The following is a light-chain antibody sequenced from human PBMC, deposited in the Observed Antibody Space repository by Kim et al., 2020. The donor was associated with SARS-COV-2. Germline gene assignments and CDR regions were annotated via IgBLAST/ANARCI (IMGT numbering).Light chain of an antibody. J-gene: IGLJ3*02. CDR3: SSYTSSSTLWV. Sequence: QSALTQPASVSGSPGQSITISCTGTSSDVGGYNYVSWYQHHPGKAPKLMIYDVSKRPSGVSNRFSGSKSGNTASLTISGLQAEDEADYYCSSYTSSSTLWVFGGGTQLTVL. V-gene: IGLV2-14*03. CDR1: SSDVGGYNY. CDR2: DVS.